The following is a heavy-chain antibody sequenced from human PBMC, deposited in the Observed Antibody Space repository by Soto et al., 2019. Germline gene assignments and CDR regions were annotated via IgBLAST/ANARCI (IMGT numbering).Heavy chain of an antibody. V-gene: IGHV3-23*01. CDR2: ISGSGDST. J-gene: IGHJ4*02. CDR1: GFTFSSYA. D-gene: IGHD1-26*01. CDR3: ARRGSGSYYDY. Sequence: EVQLLESGGGLVQPGGSLRLSCAASGFTFSSYAMRWVRQAPVKGLEWVSAISGSGDSTYYADSVKGRFTISRDNSKNTLSLPMSSLRAEDTAVYYCARRGSGSYYDYWGQGTLVTVSS.